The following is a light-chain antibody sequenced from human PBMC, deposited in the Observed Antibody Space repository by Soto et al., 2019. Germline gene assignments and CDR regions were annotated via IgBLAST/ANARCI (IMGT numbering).Light chain of an antibody. Sequence: QSVLTQPASVSGSPGQSITISCTGTSSDVRKYNLVSWYQHHPGKAPKVIIYEGSKRPSGVSSRFSGSKSGNTAYLTISGLQAEDEAEYHCCSYAGFSTSAIFGGGTKLTVL. V-gene: IGLV2-23*01. J-gene: IGLJ2*01. CDR3: CSYAGFSTSAI. CDR2: EGS. CDR1: SSDVRKYNL.